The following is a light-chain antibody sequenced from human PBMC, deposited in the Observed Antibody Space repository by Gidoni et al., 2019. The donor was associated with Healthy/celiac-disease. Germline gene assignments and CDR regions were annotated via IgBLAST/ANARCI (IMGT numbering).Light chain of an antibody. J-gene: IGLJ3*02. CDR1: SSNIGSNY. V-gene: IGLV1-47*01. CDR2: RNN. CDR3: AAWDDSLSGWV. Sequence: QSVLPQPPSASGTPGQRVTISCSGSSSNIGSNYVYWYQQLPGTAPKLLIYRNNPRPSGVPDRFSGSPSGPSASLAISGLRSEDEADYYCAAWDDSLSGWVFGGGTKLTVL.